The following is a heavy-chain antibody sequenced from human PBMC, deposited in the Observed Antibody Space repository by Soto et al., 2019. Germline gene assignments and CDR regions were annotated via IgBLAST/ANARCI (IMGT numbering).Heavy chain of an antibody. CDR2: ISPSGTS. CDR1: GCSISSSHW. CDR3: ARVVLTITSGAFDA. V-gene: IGHV4-4*02. D-gene: IGHD3-9*01. Sequence: QVQLQDSGPGLVKPSGTLSLTCAVSGCSISSSHWCTWVRQSPGKGLEYIGEISPSGTSNSNPSLNTRGTLSVDKSKNHFSLTLTSVTAADTAVYYCARVVLTITSGAFDAFGQGTLVIVSS. J-gene: IGHJ3*01.